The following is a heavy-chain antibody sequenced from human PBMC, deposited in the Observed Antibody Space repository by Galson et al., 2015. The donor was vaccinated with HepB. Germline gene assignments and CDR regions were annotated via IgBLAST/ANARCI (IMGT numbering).Heavy chain of an antibody. CDR1: GFTFSEYG. CDR2: ISYDGSDE. D-gene: IGHD3-16*01. CDR3: ARTLVRRLGAPMDV. V-gene: IGHV3-30-3*01. J-gene: IGHJ6*04. Sequence: SLRLSCAASGFTFSEYGMHWVRQAPGKGLEWVAVISYDGSDEYYVDSVKGRFTISRDNSRNSLYLQMSSLRSEDTAVYFCARTLVRRLGAPMDVWGKGTTFTVSS.